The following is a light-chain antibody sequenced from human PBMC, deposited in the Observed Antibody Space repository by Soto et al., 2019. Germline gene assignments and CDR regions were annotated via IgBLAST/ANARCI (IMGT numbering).Light chain of an antibody. CDR1: QDISNY. Sequence: DIQMTQSPSSLSASVGDRVTITCQASQDISNYLNWYQQKPGKAPKLLIYDASNLETGVPSRFSGSGSGTDFTFTISSLQPEDIATYYRLELTFGGGTKVEIK. J-gene: IGKJ4*01. CDR3: LELT. V-gene: IGKV1-33*01. CDR2: DAS.